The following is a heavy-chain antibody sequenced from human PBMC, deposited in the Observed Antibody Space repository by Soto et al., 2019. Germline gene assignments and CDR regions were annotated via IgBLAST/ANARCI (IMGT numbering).Heavy chain of an antibody. Sequence: EVQLVESGGGVVQPGGSLRLSCAASGFTFSDHFMDWVRQAPGKGLEWVGRTRNKVYSYTTEYAASVRGRFTISRDDSRNSLYLLMNSLKTEDTAMYYCARIHANTYQFDYWGQGTLVTVSS. CDR2: TRNKVYSYTT. J-gene: IGHJ4*02. D-gene: IGHD2-2*01. CDR3: ARIHANTYQFDY. CDR1: GFTFSDHF. V-gene: IGHV3-72*01.